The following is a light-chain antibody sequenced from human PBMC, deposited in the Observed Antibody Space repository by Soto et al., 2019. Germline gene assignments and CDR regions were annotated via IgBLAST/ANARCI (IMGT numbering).Light chain of an antibody. CDR2: GNS. CDR3: QSYDSSLSIYV. Sequence: QSVLTQPPSVSGAPGQRVTISCTGSSSNIGAGYDAHWYQHLPGTAPKLLIYGNSNRPSGVPDRFSGSKSGTSASLAITGLQAEDEADYYCQSYDSSLSIYVFGSGTKLTVL. J-gene: IGLJ1*01. CDR1: SSNIGAGYD. V-gene: IGLV1-40*01.